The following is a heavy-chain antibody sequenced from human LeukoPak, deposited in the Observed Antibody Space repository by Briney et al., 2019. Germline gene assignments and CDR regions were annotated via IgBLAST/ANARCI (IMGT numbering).Heavy chain of an antibody. CDR3: ARDQDSSGYYYGFDP. CDR1: GGSISSYY. D-gene: IGHD3-22*01. V-gene: IGHV4-59*01. CDR2: IYYSGST. Sequence: PSETLSLTCTVSGGSISSYYWSWIRQPPGKGLEWIGYIYYSGSTYYNPSLKSRVTISVDTSKNQFSLKLSSVTAADTAVYYCARDQDSSGYYYGFDPWGQGTLVTVSS. J-gene: IGHJ5*02.